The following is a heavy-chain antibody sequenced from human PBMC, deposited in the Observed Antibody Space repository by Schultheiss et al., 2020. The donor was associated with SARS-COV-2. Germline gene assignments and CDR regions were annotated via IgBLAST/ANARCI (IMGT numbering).Heavy chain of an antibody. D-gene: IGHD6-13*01. V-gene: IGHV1-18*01. CDR2: ISAYNGNT. CDR3: ARDTQQLVRKYGMDV. J-gene: IGHJ6*02. CDR1: GYTFTSYG. Sequence: ASVKVSCKASGYTFTSYGISWVRQAPGQGLEWMGWISAYNGNTNYAQKLQGRVTMTTDTSTSTAYMELRSLRSDDTAVYYCARDTQQLVRKYGMDVWGQGTTVTVSS.